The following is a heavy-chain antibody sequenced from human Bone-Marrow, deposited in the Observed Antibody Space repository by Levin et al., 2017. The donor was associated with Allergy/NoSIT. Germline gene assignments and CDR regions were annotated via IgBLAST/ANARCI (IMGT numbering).Heavy chain of an antibody. CDR2: ISGSGGST. Sequence: GGSLRLSCAASGFTFSSYAMSWVRQAPGKGLEWVSAISGSGGSTYYADSVKGRFTISRDNSKNTLYLQMNSLRAEDTAVYYCAKLPMIVPSSVSYYFDYWGQGTLVTVSA. CDR3: AKLPMIVPSSVSYYFDY. CDR1: GFTFSSYA. D-gene: IGHD3-22*01. J-gene: IGHJ4*02. V-gene: IGHV3-23*01.